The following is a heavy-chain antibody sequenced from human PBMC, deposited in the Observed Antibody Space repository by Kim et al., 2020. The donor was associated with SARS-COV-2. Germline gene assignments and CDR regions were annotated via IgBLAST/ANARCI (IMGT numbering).Heavy chain of an antibody. J-gene: IGHJ4*02. Sequence: SYSPSFQGQVTISADKSISTAYLQWSSLKASDTAMYYCARFGGWAAGGTYWGQGTLVTVSS. V-gene: IGHV5-51*01. CDR3: ARFGGWAAGGTY. D-gene: IGHD6-13*01.